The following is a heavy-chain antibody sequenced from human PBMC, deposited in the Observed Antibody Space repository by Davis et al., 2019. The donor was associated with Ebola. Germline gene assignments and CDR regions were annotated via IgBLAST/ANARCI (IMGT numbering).Heavy chain of an antibody. V-gene: IGHV4-39*07. CDR3: ARGPWGSSSGLDY. D-gene: IGHD6-6*01. J-gene: IGHJ4*01. CDR1: GGSISSSSYY. CDR2: IYYSGST. Sequence: SETLSLTCTVSGGSISSSSYYWGWIRQPPGKGLEWIGSIYYSGSTYYNPSLKSRVTISVDKSKNQFSLILTSVTAADTAVYYCARGPWGSSSGLDYWGQGTLVTVSS.